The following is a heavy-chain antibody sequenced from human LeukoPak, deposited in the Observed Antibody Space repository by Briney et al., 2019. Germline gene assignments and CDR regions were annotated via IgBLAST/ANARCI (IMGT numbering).Heavy chain of an antibody. D-gene: IGHD6-6*01. CDR2: INSDGSST. CDR1: GFTFSSHG. CDR3: ARDRPYYYYMDV. Sequence: GGSLRLSCAASGFTFSSHGMNWVRQAPGKGLVWVSRINSDGSSTSYADSVKGRFTISRDNAKNTLYLQMNSLRAEDTAVYYCARDRPYYYYMDVWGKGTTVTISS. V-gene: IGHV3-74*01. J-gene: IGHJ6*03.